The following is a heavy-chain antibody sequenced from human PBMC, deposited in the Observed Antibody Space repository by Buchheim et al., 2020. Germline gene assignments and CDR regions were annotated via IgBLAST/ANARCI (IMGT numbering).Heavy chain of an antibody. D-gene: IGHD4/OR15-4a*01. CDR2: ISSSSSYI. J-gene: IGHJ4*02. V-gene: IGHV3-21*01. CDR1: GFSFSSYS. CDR3: ARAWSKLTILDY. Sequence: EVQLVESGGGLVKPGGSLRLSCAASGFSFSSYSMNWVRQAPGKGLDWVSSISSSSSYIYFADSVKGRFTISRDNAKNSLYLQMNSLRAEDTAVYYCARAWSKLTILDYWGQGAL.